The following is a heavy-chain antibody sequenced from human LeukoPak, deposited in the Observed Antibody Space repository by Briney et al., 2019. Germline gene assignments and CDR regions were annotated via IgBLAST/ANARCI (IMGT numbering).Heavy chain of an antibody. Sequence: GGSLRLSCAASGFSFSNHGMHWVRQAPGKRLEWVAVIWDDGNNKRYANSVNGRFTISRDDSENTLYLQMNGLTAEDTAMYYCARDSYQDYYGRFDPWGQGTLVIVSS. V-gene: IGHV3-33*01. D-gene: IGHD3-10*01. CDR2: IWDDGNNK. J-gene: IGHJ5*02. CDR1: GFSFSNHG. CDR3: ARDSYQDYYGRFDP.